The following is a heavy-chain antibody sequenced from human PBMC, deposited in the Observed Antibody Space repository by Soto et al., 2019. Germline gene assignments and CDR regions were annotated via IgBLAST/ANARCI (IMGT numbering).Heavy chain of an antibody. Sequence: GSLRLSCAASGFTFSSYAMSWVRQAPGKGLEWVSAISGSGGSTYYADSVKGRFTISRDNSKNTLYLQMNSLRAEDTAVYYCAKVFSAYYYDSSGYYHGPYYFDYWGQGTLVTVSS. D-gene: IGHD3-22*01. J-gene: IGHJ4*02. CDR2: ISGSGGST. V-gene: IGHV3-23*01. CDR1: GFTFSSYA. CDR3: AKVFSAYYYDSSGYYHGPYYFDY.